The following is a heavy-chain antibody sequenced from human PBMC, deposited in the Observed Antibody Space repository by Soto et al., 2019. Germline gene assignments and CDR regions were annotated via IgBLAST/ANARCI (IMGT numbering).Heavy chain of an antibody. V-gene: IGHV4-59*01. CDR2: IYYSGYT. D-gene: IGHD5-12*01. CDR3: ARDSVGSGYD. J-gene: IGHJ4*02. Sequence: QVQLQESGPGLVKPSETLSLTCTVSGGSISSDNWSWIRQLPGKRLEWIGYIYYSGYTNYNPALKSRVLTSVATSKNHFSLELRSVTAADTAVYYCARDSVGSGYDWGQGTLVTVSS. CDR1: GGSISSDN.